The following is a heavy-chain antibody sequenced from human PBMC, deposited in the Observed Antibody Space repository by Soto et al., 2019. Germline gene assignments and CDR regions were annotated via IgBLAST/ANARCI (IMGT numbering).Heavy chain of an antibody. Sequence: SETLSLTCTVSGGSISSGGYYWSWIRQHPGKGLECIGYIYYIGSTYYNPSLKSRVTISVDTSKNQFSLKLSSVTAADTAVYYCASGYCSGGSCYKADWFDPWGQGTLVTVSS. CDR2: IYYIGST. CDR3: ASGYCSGGSCYKADWFDP. J-gene: IGHJ5*02. D-gene: IGHD2-15*01. CDR1: GGSISSGGYY. V-gene: IGHV4-31*03.